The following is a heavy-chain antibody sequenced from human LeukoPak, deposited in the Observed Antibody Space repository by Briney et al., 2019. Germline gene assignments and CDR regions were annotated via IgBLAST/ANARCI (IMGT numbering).Heavy chain of an antibody. Sequence: PGGSLRLSCAASGFTFDAFAMHWVRQAPGEGLEWVSLISGVGGSTYYADSVKGRFTISRDNSKNSLYLQMNSLRTEDTALYYCAKDITPRGYGYCDYWGQGTLVTVSS. CDR1: GFTFDAFA. D-gene: IGHD5-18*01. CDR3: AKDITPRGYGYCDY. V-gene: IGHV3-43*02. CDR2: ISGVGGST. J-gene: IGHJ4*02.